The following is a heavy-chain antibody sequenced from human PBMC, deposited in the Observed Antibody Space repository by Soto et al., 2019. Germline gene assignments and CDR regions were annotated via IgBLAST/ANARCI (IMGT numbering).Heavy chain of an antibody. CDR1: GYTFTSYY. J-gene: IGHJ6*03. V-gene: IGHV1-46*01. CDR2: INPSGGST. CDR3: VKGTTVGDYYYYYMDV. Sequence: ASVKVSCKASGYTFTSYYMHWVRQAPGQGLEWMGIINPSGGSTSYAQKFQGRVTMTRDTSTSTVYMELSSLRSEDTAVYYCVKGTTVGDYYYYYMDVWGKGTTVTVSS. D-gene: IGHD4-4*01.